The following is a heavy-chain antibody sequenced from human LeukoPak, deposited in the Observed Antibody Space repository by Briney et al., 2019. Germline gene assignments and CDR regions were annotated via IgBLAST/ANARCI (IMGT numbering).Heavy chain of an antibody. CDR1: GGSISSYY. CDR2: IYYSGST. D-gene: IGHD6-19*01. Sequence: SETLSLTCTVSGGSISSYYWSWIRQPPGKGLEWIGSIYYSGSTYYNPSLKSRVTISVDTSKNQFSLKLSSVTAADTAVYYCARQVGQWLVGTGESYFDYWGQGTLVTVSS. V-gene: IGHV4-59*05. J-gene: IGHJ4*02. CDR3: ARQVGQWLVGTGESYFDY.